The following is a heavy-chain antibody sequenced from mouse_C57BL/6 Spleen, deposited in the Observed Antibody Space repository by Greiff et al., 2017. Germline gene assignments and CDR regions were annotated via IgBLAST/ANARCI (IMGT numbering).Heavy chain of an antibody. CDR1: GYTFTDYE. J-gene: IGHJ1*03. Sequence: VQRVESGAELVRPGASVTLSCKASGYTFTDYEMHWVKQTPVHGLEWIGAIDPETGGTAYNQKFKGKAILTADKSSSTAYMELRSLTSEDSAVYYCTRDYYGSSFGGYFDVWGTGTTVTVSS. CDR2: IDPETGGT. D-gene: IGHD1-1*01. V-gene: IGHV1-15*01. CDR3: TRDYYGSSFGGYFDV.